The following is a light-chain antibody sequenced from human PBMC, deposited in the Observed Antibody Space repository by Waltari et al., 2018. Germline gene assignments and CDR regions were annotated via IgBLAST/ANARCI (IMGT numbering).Light chain of an antibody. CDR3: SSYTTSSTRV. CDR2: EVS. Sequence: QSALTQPASVSGSPGQSITITCTGTSSDVWGYYLVSWYQQHPGKAPKHMIYEVSNRPSGVSNRFSGSKSGNTASLTISGLQAEDEADYYCSSYTTSSTRVFGTGTKVTVL. CDR1: SSDVWGYYL. V-gene: IGLV2-14*02. J-gene: IGLJ1*01.